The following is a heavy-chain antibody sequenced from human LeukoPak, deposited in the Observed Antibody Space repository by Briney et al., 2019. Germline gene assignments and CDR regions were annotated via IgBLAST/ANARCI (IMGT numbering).Heavy chain of an antibody. CDR2: INAGNGNT. Sequence: ASVKVSCKASGYTFTSYAMHWVRQAPGQRLEWMGWINAGNGNTKYSQKFQGRVTITRDTSASTAYMELSSLRSEDTAVYYCARIEIVGATEGAFDIWGQGTMVTVSS. CDR1: GYTFTSYA. D-gene: IGHD1-26*01. J-gene: IGHJ3*02. CDR3: ARIEIVGATEGAFDI. V-gene: IGHV1-3*01.